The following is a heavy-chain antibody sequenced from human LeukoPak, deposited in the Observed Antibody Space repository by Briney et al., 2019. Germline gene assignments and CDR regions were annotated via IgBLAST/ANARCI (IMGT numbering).Heavy chain of an antibody. CDR3: AREANSGYSSGDDAFDI. Sequence: GGSLRLSCAASGFTFSTYWMRWVRHAPGKGLVWVSRINGEGRSTSHADSVKGRFTISRDNAKNTLYLQMNSLRAEDTAVYYCAREANSGYSSGDDAFDIWGQGTMVTVSS. CDR2: INGEGRST. V-gene: IGHV3-74*01. CDR1: GFTFSTYW. D-gene: IGHD6-19*01. J-gene: IGHJ3*02.